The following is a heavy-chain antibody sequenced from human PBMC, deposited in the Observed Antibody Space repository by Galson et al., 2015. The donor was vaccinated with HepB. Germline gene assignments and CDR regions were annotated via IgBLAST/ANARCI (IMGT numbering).Heavy chain of an antibody. D-gene: IGHD4-17*01. Sequence: SLRLSCAASGFTFSSYSMNWVRQAPGKGLEWVSSISSSSSYIYYADSVKGRFTISRDNAKNSLYLQMNSLRAEDTAVYYCARGGDYIPYGVDYWGQGNLVTVSS. CDR1: GFTFSSYS. CDR2: ISSSSSYI. J-gene: IGHJ4*02. CDR3: ARGGDYIPYGVDY. V-gene: IGHV3-21*01.